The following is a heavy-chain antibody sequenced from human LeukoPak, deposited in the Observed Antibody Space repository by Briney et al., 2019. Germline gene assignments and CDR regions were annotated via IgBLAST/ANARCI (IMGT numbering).Heavy chain of an antibody. J-gene: IGHJ5*02. CDR2: INPNSGGT. Sequence: ASVKVSCTASGYTFTGYYMHWVRQAPGQGLEWMGRINPNSGGTNYAQKFQGRVTMTRDTSISTAYMELSRLRSDDTAVYYCARGGDCSSTSCYLRRNWFDPWGQGTLVTVSS. V-gene: IGHV1-2*06. CDR1: GYTFTGYY. D-gene: IGHD2-2*01. CDR3: ARGGDCSSTSCYLRRNWFDP.